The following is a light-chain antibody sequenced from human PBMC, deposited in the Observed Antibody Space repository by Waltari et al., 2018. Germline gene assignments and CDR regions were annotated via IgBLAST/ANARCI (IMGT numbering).Light chain of an antibody. V-gene: IGLV1-44*01. CDR2: SND. CDR3: AARDDSLSGQV. CDR1: SSNIGSHS. J-gene: IGLJ3*02. Sequence: QSVLTQPPSASGNPGQRVTISCSGSSSNIGSHSVNWYQQFPGMAPKLLMYSNDQRPSGFSDRFSGSKSGTSASLAISGLQSEDEADYFCAARDDSLSGQVFGGGTKLTVL.